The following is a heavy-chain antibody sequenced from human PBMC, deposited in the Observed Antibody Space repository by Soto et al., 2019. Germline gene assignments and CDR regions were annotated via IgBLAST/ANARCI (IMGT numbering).Heavy chain of an antibody. V-gene: IGHV4-34*01. Sequence: QVQLQQWGAGLLKPSETLSLTCAAYGESLSTYYWIWIRQPPGKWLEWIGEVNYSVARTIYQPSRTSRLTISADTSKDQFSLRLSSVTAEDTAVYYCGSGRHYTWPFGGQGTLVPVSS. CDR2: VNYSVART. J-gene: IGHJ4*02. CDR3: GSGRHYTWPF. D-gene: IGHD4-4*01. CDR1: GESLSTYY.